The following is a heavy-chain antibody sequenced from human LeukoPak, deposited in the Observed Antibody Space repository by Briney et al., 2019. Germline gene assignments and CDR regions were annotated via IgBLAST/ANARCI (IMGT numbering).Heavy chain of an antibody. D-gene: IGHD2-2*02. V-gene: IGHV4-38-2*02. CDR1: GYSITSGYN. Sequence: SETLSLTCTVSGYSITSGYNWAWIRQPPGKVLEWIGSIYHSGSAYYNPSLKSRVTISVDTSKNQFSLKLSSVTAADTAVYYCVRYCSSTTCYTRAVDYWGQGTLVAVSS. CDR2: IYHSGSA. CDR3: VRYCSSTTCYTRAVDY. J-gene: IGHJ4*02.